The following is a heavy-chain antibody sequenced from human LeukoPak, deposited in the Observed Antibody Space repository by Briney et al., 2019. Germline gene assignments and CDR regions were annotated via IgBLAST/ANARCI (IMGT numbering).Heavy chain of an antibody. V-gene: IGHV3-21*01. CDR1: GFTFSSYS. Sequence: GGSLRLSCAASGFTFSSYSMNWVRQAPGKGLEWVSSISSSSSYIYYADSVKGRFTISRDNAKNSLYLQMNSLRAEDTAVYYCARDQRAAYSSSWYAGGDAFDIWGQGTMVTVSS. D-gene: IGHD6-13*01. CDR3: ARDQRAAYSSSWYAGGDAFDI. J-gene: IGHJ3*02. CDR2: ISSSSSYI.